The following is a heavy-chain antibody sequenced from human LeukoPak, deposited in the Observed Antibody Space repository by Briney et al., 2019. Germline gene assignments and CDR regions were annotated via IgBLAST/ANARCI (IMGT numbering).Heavy chain of an antibody. Sequence: ASVKVSCKASGYTFTTYYMNWVRQAPGQGLEWMGVINPSGGSTSYAQKFQGRVTMTRDTSISTAYMELSRLRSDDAAVYYCARRFYYAMDVWGQGTTVTVSS. D-gene: IGHD3-16*01. CDR1: GYTFTTYY. CDR2: INPSGGST. CDR3: ARRFYYAMDV. J-gene: IGHJ6*02. V-gene: IGHV1-46*01.